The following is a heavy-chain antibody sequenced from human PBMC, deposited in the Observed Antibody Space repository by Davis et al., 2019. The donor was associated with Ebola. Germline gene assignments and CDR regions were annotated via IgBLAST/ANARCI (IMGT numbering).Heavy chain of an antibody. V-gene: IGHV4-4*07. CDR1: GGSISSYY. J-gene: IGHJ5*02. CDR2: IYTSGST. D-gene: IGHD1-1*01. CDR3: ARDQSVRLNWFDP. Sequence: PSETLSLTCTVSGGSISSYYWSWIRQPAGKGLEWIGRIYTSGSTYYNPSLKSRVTISVDTSKNQFSLKLSSVTAADTAVYYCARDQSVRLNWFDPWGQGTLVTVSS.